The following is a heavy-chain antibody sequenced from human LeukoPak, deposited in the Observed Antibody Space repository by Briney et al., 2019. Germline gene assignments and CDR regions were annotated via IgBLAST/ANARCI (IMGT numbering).Heavy chain of an antibody. D-gene: IGHD3-9*01. CDR1: GFTFNSYA. CDR2: ISSSGNNT. V-gene: IGHV3-23*01. J-gene: IGHJ4*02. CDR3: AKGGDDILTGYYYFDY. Sequence: PGGSLRLSCAASGFTFNSYAMNWVRQAPGKGLEWVSTISSSGNNTYYTDSVKGRFTISRDNSKNTLFLQMNSLRVDDTAVYYCAKGGDDILTGYYYFDYWGQGTLVTVSS.